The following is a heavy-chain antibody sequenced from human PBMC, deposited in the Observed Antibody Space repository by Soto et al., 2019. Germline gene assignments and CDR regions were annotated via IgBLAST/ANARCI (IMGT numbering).Heavy chain of an antibody. D-gene: IGHD6-13*01. CDR2: ISSSSSTI. V-gene: IGHV3-48*02. Sequence: GGSLRLSFAASGFTFSSYSINWVRQAPGKGLEGVSYISSSSSTINYRDFVKGRFTISRENAKNSLYLQMNSLRDEDTAVYYCASIAPTIKYSSSQHDYWGQGTLVTVSS. CDR3: ASIAPTIKYSSSQHDY. CDR1: GFTFSSYS. J-gene: IGHJ4*02.